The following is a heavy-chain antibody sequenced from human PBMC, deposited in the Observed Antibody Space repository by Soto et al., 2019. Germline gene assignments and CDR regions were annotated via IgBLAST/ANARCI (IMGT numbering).Heavy chain of an antibody. Sequence: QVQLVQSGAEVKEPGDSVRVSCEASGYTFTSYYIHWVRQAPGQGLEWMGWINPKFGDTTYAQDFQGRVSMTRDMSISAVYMEWSRLTSDDTAIYYCARNMDYYSGPGSGNGHGFWGQGTTVPVFS. J-gene: IGHJ6*02. CDR1: GYTFTSYY. CDR3: ARNMDYYSGPGSGNGHGF. D-gene: IGHD6-25*01. V-gene: IGHV1-2*02. CDR2: INPKFGDT.